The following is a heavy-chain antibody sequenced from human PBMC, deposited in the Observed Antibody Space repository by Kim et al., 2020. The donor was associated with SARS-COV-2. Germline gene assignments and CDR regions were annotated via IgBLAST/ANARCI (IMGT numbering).Heavy chain of an antibody. V-gene: IGHV1-18*01. CDR3: ARESDDILTGYSDY. D-gene: IGHD3-9*01. J-gene: IGHJ4*02. Sequence: AQKLQGRVTMTTDTSTSTAYMGLRSLRSDDTAVYYCARESDDILTGYSDYWGQGTLVTVSS.